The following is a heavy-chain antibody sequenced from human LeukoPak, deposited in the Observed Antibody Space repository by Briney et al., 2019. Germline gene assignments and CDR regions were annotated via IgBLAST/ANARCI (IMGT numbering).Heavy chain of an antibody. CDR2: ISGSGSST. D-gene: IGHD5-12*01. V-gene: IGHV3-23*01. J-gene: IGHJ4*02. CDR3: AKMGGYDLGPFDY. Sequence: GGSLRLSCAASGFTFSSYAMSWVRQAPGKGLEWVSAISGSGSSTYYADSVKGRFTISRDNSKNTLYLQMNSLRAEDTAVYYCAKMGGYDLGPFDYWGQGTLVTVSS. CDR1: GFTFSSYA.